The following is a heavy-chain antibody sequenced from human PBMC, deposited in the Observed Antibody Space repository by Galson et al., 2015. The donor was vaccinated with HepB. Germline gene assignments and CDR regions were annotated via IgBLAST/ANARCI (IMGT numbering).Heavy chain of an antibody. V-gene: IGHV3-21*01. CDR3: ATSKRVTIFGVVTQTFDF. CDR2: ISSGSTYI. CDR1: GLTFSNYS. J-gene: IGHJ4*02. Sequence: SLRLSCAASGLTFSNYSMNWVRQAPGKGLEWVSSISSGSTYIYYADSVKGRFTISRDNAKNSLYLQMNSLRAEDTAVYYCATSKRVTIFGVVTQTFDFWGQGTLVTVSS. D-gene: IGHD3-3*01.